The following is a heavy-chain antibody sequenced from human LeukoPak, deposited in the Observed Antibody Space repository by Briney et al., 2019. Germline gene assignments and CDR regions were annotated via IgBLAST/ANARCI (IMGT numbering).Heavy chain of an antibody. J-gene: IGHJ3*02. CDR2: IYTSGST. CDR3: ARFLDCYDSSGYPASYAFDI. V-gene: IGHV4-4*07. Sequence: SETLSLTCTVSGGSISIYYWSWLRQPAGKGLEWIGRIYTSGSTNYNPSLKSRVTMSVDTSKNQFSLKLSSVTAADTAVYYCARFLDCYDSSGYPASYAFDIWGQGTMVTVSS. D-gene: IGHD3-22*01. CDR1: GGSISIYY.